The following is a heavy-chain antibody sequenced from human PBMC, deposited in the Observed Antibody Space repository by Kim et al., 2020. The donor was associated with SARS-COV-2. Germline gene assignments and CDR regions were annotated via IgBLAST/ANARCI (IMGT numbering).Heavy chain of an antibody. Sequence: GESLKISCKGSGYSFTSYWIGWVRQMPGKGLEWMGIIYPGDSDTRYSPSFQGQVTISADKSISTAYLQWSSLKASDTAMYYCARQGGQTWERSWYFDLWGRGTLVTVSS. V-gene: IGHV5-51*01. D-gene: IGHD1-26*01. CDR3: ARQGGQTWERSWYFDL. CDR1: GYSFTSYW. CDR2: IYPGDSDT. J-gene: IGHJ2*01.